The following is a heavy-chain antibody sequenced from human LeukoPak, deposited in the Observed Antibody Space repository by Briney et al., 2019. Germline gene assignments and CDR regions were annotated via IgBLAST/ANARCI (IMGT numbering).Heavy chain of an antibody. Sequence: ASMKVSCKASGYTFTGYYMHWVRQAPGQGLEWMGRINPNSGGTNYAQKFQGRVTMTRDTSISTAYMELSRLRSDDTAVYYCARYSSGWCFDYWGQGTLVTVSS. D-gene: IGHD6-13*01. J-gene: IGHJ4*02. V-gene: IGHV1-2*06. CDR1: GYTFTGYY. CDR2: INPNSGGT. CDR3: ARYSSGWCFDY.